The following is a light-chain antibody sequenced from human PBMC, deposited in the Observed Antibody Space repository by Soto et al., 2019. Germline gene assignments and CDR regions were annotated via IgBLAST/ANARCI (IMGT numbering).Light chain of an antibody. CDR1: QTISSW. J-gene: IGKJ1*01. CDR2: KAS. Sequence: DIQMTQSPSTLSGSVGERVTITCRARQTISSWLAWYQQKPGKAPKLLIYKASTLKSGVPSRFSGSGSGTEFTLIISSLQPDDFATYYCQQYNSYKRTFGQGTKVDIK. V-gene: IGKV1-5*03. CDR3: QQYNSYKRT.